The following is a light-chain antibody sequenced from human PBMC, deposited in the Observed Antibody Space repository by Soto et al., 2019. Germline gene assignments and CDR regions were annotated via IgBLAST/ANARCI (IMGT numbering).Light chain of an antibody. CDR1: QSITHY. CDR2: AAS. CDR3: QQSYNTPWT. Sequence: DLQMTQSPSSLSASVGDRVTITCRASQSITHYLNWYEQKPGKAPNLLIYAASSLQSGVPSRFSGRGSGTDFTLTISSLQPEDVGTYYCQQSYNTPWTFGQGTKVEVK. V-gene: IGKV1-39*01. J-gene: IGKJ1*01.